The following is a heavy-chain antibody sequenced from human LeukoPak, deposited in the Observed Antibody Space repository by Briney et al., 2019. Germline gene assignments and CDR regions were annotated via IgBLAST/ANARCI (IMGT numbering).Heavy chain of an antibody. D-gene: IGHD4-23*01. CDR1: GFTFSSYW. CDR2: IKSDGSNT. CDR3: ARDYCGGNNLCFADF. J-gene: IGHJ4*02. Sequence: GGSLRLSCVDSGFTFSSYWMHWVRQAPGKGLVWVSRIKSDGSNTSYADSVKGRFTISRDNAKNTLYLQMNSLRAEDTAVYYCARDYCGGNNLCFADFWGQGTLVTVSS. V-gene: IGHV3-74*01.